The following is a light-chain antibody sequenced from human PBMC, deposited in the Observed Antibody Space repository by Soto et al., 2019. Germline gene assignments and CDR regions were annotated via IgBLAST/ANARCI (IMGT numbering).Light chain of an antibody. CDR2: DAS. CDR3: QQRSNWSRT. J-gene: IGKJ2*01. CDR1: QSVSSY. Sequence: EIVLTQSRTTLSLSPGERATLSCRASQSVSSYLAWYQQKPGQAPRLLIYDASNRATGIPARFSGSGSGTDFTLTISSLEPEDFAVYYCQQRSNWSRTFGQGTKLEIK. V-gene: IGKV3-11*01.